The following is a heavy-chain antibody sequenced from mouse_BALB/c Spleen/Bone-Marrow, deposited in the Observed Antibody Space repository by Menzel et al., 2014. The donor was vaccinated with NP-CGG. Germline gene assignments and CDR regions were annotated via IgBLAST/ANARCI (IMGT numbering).Heavy chain of an antibody. CDR3: TTLARDYFDY. CDR1: GYTFTSYW. J-gene: IGHJ2*01. V-gene: IGHV1-5*01. Sequence: EVQVVESGTVLARPGASVKMSCKASGYTFTSYWMDWVKQRPGQGLEWIGTIYPGNSDTTYNQKFKGKAKLTAVTSTSTAYMELSSLTNEDSAVYYCTTLARDYFDYWGQGTTLTVSS. CDR2: IYPGNSDT.